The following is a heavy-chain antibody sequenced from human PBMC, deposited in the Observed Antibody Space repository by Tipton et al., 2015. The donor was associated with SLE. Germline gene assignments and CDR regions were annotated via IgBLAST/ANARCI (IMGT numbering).Heavy chain of an antibody. Sequence: SLRLSCAASGFTFSSYAMNWVRQAPGKGLEWVSTISGFGGSTYYADSVKGRFTLSRDDSRNTLYLQMNSLRADDTAVYYCAMSSATLTHYFDYWGQGTLVTVSS. V-gene: IGHV3-23*01. CDR2: ISGFGGST. J-gene: IGHJ4*02. D-gene: IGHD3-10*01. CDR3: AMSSATLTHYFDY. CDR1: GFTFSSYA.